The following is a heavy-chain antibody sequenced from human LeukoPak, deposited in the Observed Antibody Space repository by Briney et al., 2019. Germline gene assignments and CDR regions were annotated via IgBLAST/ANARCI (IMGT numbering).Heavy chain of an antibody. CDR1: GFKFDDYA. D-gene: IGHD6-19*01. CDR2: LSWNGGSI. CDR3: AKGRAVGGSDYYYGIDV. J-gene: IGHJ6*02. Sequence: GRSLRLSCAASGFKFDDYAMHWVRQAPGKGLEWVSGLSWNGGSIGYADSVKGRITISRDNGKNSLYLQMSSLRAEDTALYYCAKGRAVGGSDYYYGIDVWGQGTTVTVSS. V-gene: IGHV3-9*01.